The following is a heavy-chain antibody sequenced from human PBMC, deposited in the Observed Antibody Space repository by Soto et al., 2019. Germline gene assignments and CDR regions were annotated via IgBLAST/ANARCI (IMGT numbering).Heavy chain of an antibody. D-gene: IGHD3-10*01. V-gene: IGHV1-69*13. J-gene: IGHJ6*02. CDR1: GGTFSSYA. CDR2: IIPIFGTA. CDR3: ARDKFRLRQLGSYYYYYGMDV. Sequence: PVEVSCKASGGTFSSYAISWVRQAPGQGLEWIGGIIPIFGTANYAQKFQGRVTITADESTSTAYMELSSLRSEDTAAYYCARDKFRLRQLGSYYYYYGMDVWGQGTTVTVSS.